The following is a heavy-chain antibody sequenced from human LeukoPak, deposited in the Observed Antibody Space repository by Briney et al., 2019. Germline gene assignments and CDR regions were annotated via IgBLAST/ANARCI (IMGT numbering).Heavy chain of an antibody. CDR3: ARGRSYSGSYFDASDI. J-gene: IGHJ3*02. D-gene: IGHD1-26*01. Sequence: GGSLRPSCAASGFIIDDYGMTWVRQAPGKGLEWVSGINWNGGSTGYADSVKGRFTISRDNAKNSLYLQMNSLRAEGTALYYCARGRSYSGSYFDASDIWGQGTMVTVSS. V-gene: IGHV3-20*04. CDR2: INWNGGST. CDR1: GFIIDDYG.